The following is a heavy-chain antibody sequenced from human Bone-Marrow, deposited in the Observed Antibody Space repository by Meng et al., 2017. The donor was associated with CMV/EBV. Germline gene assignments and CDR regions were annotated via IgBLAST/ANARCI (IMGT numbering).Heavy chain of an antibody. CDR2: INPNSGGT. Sequence: ASVKVSCKASGYTFTGYYMHWVRQAPGQGLEWMGWINPNSGGTNYAQKFQGRVTMTRDTSISTAYMELSRLRSDDTAVYYCARADYGDTYYYGMDVWVQGTTVTVSS. V-gene: IGHV1-2*02. D-gene: IGHD4-17*01. CDR3: ARADYGDTYYYGMDV. CDR1: GYTFTGYY. J-gene: IGHJ6*02.